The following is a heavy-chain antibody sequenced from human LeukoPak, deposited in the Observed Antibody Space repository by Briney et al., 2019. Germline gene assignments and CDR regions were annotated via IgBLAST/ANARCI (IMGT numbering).Heavy chain of an antibody. V-gene: IGHV3-64*01. J-gene: IGHJ4*02. CDR2: ISSNGGST. D-gene: IGHD5-18*01. CDR1: GFTFSSYA. CDR3: AREGCSYGLFDY. Sequence: GGSLRLSCAASGFTFSSYAMHWVRQAPGKGLEYVSAISSNGGSTYYANSVKGRFTISRDNSKNTLYLQVGSLRAEDMAVYYCAREGCSYGLFDYWGQGTLVTVSS.